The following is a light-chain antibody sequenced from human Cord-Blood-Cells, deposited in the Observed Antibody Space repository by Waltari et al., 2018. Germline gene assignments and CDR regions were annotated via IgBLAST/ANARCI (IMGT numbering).Light chain of an antibody. J-gene: IGKJ3*01. CDR1: QSVSSN. Sequence: EIVMTPSPATLSVSPGERAPLSCRASQSVSSNLAWYQQTPGQAPRLLIYGASTRATGIPARFSGSGSGTEFTLTISSLQSEDFAVYYCQQYNNWPFTFGPGTKGDIK. V-gene: IGKV3-15*01. CDR2: GAS. CDR3: QQYNNWPFT.